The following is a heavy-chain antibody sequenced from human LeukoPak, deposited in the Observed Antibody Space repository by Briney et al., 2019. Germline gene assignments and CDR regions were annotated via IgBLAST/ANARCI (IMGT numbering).Heavy chain of an antibody. CDR3: AKWGYYAVLTGYYVSDF. J-gene: IGHJ4*02. D-gene: IGHD3-9*01. V-gene: IGHV3-23*01. CDR2: ISGRRDNT. CDR1: GLIFSNYA. Sequence: GASLRLSCAASGLIFSNYAMYWVRQAPGKGLEWVSAISGRRDNTYYADSVKGRFTLSRDSSKNTLYLQMNSLRADDTAVYYCAKWGYYAVLTGYYVSDFWGQGTLVTVSS.